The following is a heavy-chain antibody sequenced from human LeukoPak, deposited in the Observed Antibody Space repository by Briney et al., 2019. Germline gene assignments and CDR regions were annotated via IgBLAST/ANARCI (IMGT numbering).Heavy chain of an antibody. D-gene: IGHD6-13*01. Sequence: ASVKVSGKASGYTFTTYAMNWVRQAPGQGLEWMGWINTNTGNPTYAQGFTGRFVFSLDTSVSTAYLQISSLKAKDTAVYYCAKEGQYSSSWYLGYWGQGTLVTVSS. V-gene: IGHV7-4-1*02. CDR3: AKEGQYSSSWYLGY. CDR1: GYTFTTYA. J-gene: IGHJ4*02. CDR2: INTNTGNP.